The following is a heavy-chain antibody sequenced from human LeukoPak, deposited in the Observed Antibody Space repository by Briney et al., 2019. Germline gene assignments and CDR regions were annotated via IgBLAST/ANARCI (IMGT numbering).Heavy chain of an antibody. D-gene: IGHD3-10*01. CDR1: GFTFSSYE. V-gene: IGHV3-48*03. Sequence: GGSLRLSCAASGFTFSSYEMNWVRQAPGKGLEWVSYISSSSSTIYYADSVKGRFTISRDNAKNSLYLQMNSLRAEDTAVYYCARDYYGSGSYYDFWGQGTLVTVYS. J-gene: IGHJ4*02. CDR2: ISSSSSTI. CDR3: ARDYYGSGSYYDF.